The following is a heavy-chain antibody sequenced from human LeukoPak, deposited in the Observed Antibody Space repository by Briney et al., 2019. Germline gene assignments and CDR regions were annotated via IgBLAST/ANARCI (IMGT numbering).Heavy chain of an antibody. D-gene: IGHD1-26*01. CDR1: GYTFTGYY. V-gene: IGHV1-2*06. CDR3: ARGTRVGATPGHY. CDR2: INPNSGGT. J-gene: IGHJ4*02. Sequence: ASVKVSCKAPGYTFTGYYMHWVRQAPGQGLEWMGRINPNSGGTNYAQKFQGRVTMTRDTSISTAYMELSRLRSDDTSVYSCARGTRVGATPGHYWGQGTLVTVSS.